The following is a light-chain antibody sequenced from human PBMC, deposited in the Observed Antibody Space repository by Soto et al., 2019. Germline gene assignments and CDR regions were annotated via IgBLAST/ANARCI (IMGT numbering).Light chain of an antibody. CDR2: EVS. Sequence: QSVLTQPASVSGSPGQSITISCTGTSSDVGGYNYVSWYQQHPGKVPKLMIYEVSNRPSGASTRFSGSKSGNTASLTISGLLAKDEADYYCVSYTSSSTLVFGGGTKLTVL. CDR1: SSDVGGYNY. J-gene: IGLJ2*01. CDR3: VSYTSSSTLV. V-gene: IGLV2-14*01.